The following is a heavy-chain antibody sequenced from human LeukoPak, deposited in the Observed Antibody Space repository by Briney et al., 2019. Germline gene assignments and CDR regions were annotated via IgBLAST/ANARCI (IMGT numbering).Heavy chain of an antibody. J-gene: IGHJ3*02. CDR2: ISYDGSNK. V-gene: IGHV3-30*18. D-gene: IGHD6-19*01. CDR1: GFTFSSYG. CDR3: ANIEFIAVALKDI. Sequence: GGSLRLSCAASGFTFSSYGMHWVRQAPGKGLEWVAVISYDGSNKYYADSVKGRFTISRDNSKNTLYLQMNSLRAEDTAVYYCANIEFIAVALKDIWGQGTMVTVSS.